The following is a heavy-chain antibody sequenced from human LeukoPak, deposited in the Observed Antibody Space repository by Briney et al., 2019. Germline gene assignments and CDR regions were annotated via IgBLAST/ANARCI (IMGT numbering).Heavy chain of an antibody. J-gene: IGHJ4*02. Sequence: GGSLRLSCAASGFTFDDYGMSWVRQPPGKGLEWVSGINWNGGSTGYADSVKGRFTISRDNAKNSLYLQMNSLRAEDTALYYCARESGYSYGYYLDYWGQGTLVTVSS. V-gene: IGHV3-20*04. D-gene: IGHD5-18*01. CDR2: INWNGGST. CDR1: GFTFDDYG. CDR3: ARESGYSYGYYLDY.